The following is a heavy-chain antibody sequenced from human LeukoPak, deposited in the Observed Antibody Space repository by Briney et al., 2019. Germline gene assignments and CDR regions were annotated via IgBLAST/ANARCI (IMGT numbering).Heavy chain of an antibody. J-gene: IGHJ5*02. D-gene: IGHD1-1*01. CDR3: TRVAQSGPTGWFDP. CDR2: ISSTGSYI. CDR1: GFTLNSYM. V-gene: IGHV3-21*01. Sequence: GGSLRLSCAASGFTLNSYMLNWVRQAPGKGLEWVSSISSTGSYIYYADSVKGRFTISRDNPGNVMYLQMDSLRAEDTAVYYCTRVAQSGPTGWFDPWGQGTLVTVSS.